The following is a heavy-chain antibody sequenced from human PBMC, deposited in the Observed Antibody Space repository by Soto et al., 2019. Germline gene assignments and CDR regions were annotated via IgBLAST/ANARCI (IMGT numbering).Heavy chain of an antibody. D-gene: IGHD3-22*01. CDR2: ISSSSSYI. J-gene: IGHJ4*02. CDR3: ARTRSGYYSDYFDY. Sequence: VGSLRLSCAASGFTFSSYSMNWVRQAPGKGLEWVSSISSSSSYIYYADSVKGRFTISRDNAKNSLYLQMNSLRAEDTAVYYCARTRSGYYSDYFDYWGQGTLVTVSS. V-gene: IGHV3-21*01. CDR1: GFTFSSYS.